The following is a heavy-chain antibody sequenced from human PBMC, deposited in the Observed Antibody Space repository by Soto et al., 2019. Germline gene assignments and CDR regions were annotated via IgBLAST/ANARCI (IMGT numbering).Heavy chain of an antibody. CDR1: GFTFSASA. V-gene: IGHV3-15*07. CDR2: IKSKTDGGTT. CDR3: TTSLGGYYDILTGYLVFDP. J-gene: IGHJ5*02. Sequence: GGSLRLSCAASGFTFSASAIYWVRQSSGKGLEWVGRIKSKTDGGTTDYAAPVKGRFTISRDDSKNTLYLQMNSLKTEDTAVYYCTTSLGGYYDILTGYLVFDPWGQGTLVTVSS. D-gene: IGHD3-9*01.